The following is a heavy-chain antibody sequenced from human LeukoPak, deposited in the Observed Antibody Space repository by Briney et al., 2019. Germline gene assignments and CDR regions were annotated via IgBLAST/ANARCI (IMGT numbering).Heavy chain of an antibody. D-gene: IGHD4-17*01. CDR2: IYYSGST. J-gene: IGHJ5*02. Sequence: SETLSLTCTVSGGSISSGDYYWSWIRQPPGKGLEWSGYIYYSGSTYYNPSLKSRVTISVDTSKNQFSLKLSSVTAADTAVYCCAGTRTTVTKFWFDPWGQGTLVTVSS. V-gene: IGHV4-30-4*08. CDR1: GGSISSGDYY. CDR3: AGTRTTVTKFWFDP.